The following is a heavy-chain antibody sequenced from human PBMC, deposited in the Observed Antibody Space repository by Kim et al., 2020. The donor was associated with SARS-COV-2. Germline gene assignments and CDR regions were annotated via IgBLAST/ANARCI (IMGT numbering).Heavy chain of an antibody. D-gene: IGHD6-19*01. V-gene: IGHV3-30*07. CDR3: ARERASSGWDDAFDI. Sequence: DAVKGRVTSSRNKSKNTLYLQKNSVRAEDTAVYYCARERASSGWDDAFDIWGQGTMVTVSS. J-gene: IGHJ3*02.